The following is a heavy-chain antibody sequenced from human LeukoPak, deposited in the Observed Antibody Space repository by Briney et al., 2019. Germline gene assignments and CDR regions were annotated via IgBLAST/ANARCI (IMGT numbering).Heavy chain of an antibody. CDR1: GFTFSRYS. Sequence: GASLRLSCAASGFTFSRYSMNWVREAPGEGLEWGSSISSRGGYTYYAGSVKGRFPISRDNAKNSLYLQMNSLRAEDTAVYYCARVSLVSTAAFDIWGQGTMVTVSS. J-gene: IGHJ3*02. CDR2: ISSRGGYT. D-gene: IGHD6-13*01. CDR3: ARVSLVSTAAFDI. V-gene: IGHV3-21*01.